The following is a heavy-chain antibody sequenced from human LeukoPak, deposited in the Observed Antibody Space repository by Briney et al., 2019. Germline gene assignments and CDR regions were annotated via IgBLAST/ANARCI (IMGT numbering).Heavy chain of an antibody. J-gene: IGHJ4*02. D-gene: IGHD3-22*01. CDR2: ISDGGTRT. V-gene: IGHV3-23*01. Sequence: PGGSLRLSCAASGFTFSTCAMSWVRQAPGEGLEWVSAISDGGTRTYYADAVRGRFTISRDNTKNTLYLQMDSLRAEDTAVYYCAGGYYDSFGGYWGQGTLATVSS. CDR1: GFTFSTCA. CDR3: AGGYYDSFGGY.